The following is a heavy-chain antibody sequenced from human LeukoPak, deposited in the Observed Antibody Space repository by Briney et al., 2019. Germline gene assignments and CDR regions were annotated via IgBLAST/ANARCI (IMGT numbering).Heavy chain of an antibody. D-gene: IGHD2-21*01. J-gene: IGHJ5*02. CDR1: GGSISSNTYF. Sequence: SETLSLTCNVSGGSISSNTYFWGWIRRPPGKGLEWIGSIRYSGSTYYNPSLKSRVTISVDTSKNQFSLNLSSLTAADTAGYLWATPDTVANLHWFDPLGQGTPVTVS. V-gene: IGHV4-39*01. CDR2: IRYSGST. CDR3: ATPDTVANLHWFDP.